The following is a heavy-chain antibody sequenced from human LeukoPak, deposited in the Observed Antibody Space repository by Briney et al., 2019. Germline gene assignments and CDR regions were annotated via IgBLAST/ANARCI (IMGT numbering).Heavy chain of an antibody. D-gene: IGHD1-14*01. CDR3: AKDGGGEPYNNYFDY. Sequence: GRSLRLSCAASGFTFDDYAMHWVRQAPGKGLEWVSGISWNSGSIGYADSVKGRFTISRDNAKNSLYLQMNSLRTEDTALYYCAKDGGGEPYNNYFDYWGQGTLVTVSS. CDR1: GFTFDDYA. V-gene: IGHV3-9*01. J-gene: IGHJ4*02. CDR2: ISWNSGSI.